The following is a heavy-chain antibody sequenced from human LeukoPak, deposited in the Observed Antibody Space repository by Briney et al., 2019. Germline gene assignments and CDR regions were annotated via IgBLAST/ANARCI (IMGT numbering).Heavy chain of an antibody. CDR1: GLTVSDNY. V-gene: IGHV3-66*02. CDR3: ARDRSYDSSGYPFDY. CDR2: IYAGGST. D-gene: IGHD3-22*01. Sequence: GGSLRLSCAASGLTVSDNYMTWVRQAPGKGLEWVSVIYAGGSTFYADSVKGRFTISRDNSENTVYLQMNSLRAEDTAVYYCARDRSYDSSGYPFDYWGQGTLVTVSS. J-gene: IGHJ4*02.